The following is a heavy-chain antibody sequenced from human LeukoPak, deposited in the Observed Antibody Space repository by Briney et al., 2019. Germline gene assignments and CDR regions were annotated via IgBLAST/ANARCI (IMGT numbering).Heavy chain of an antibody. J-gene: IGHJ4*02. D-gene: IGHD2-15*01. CDR2: ISISSSYI. Sequence: GGSRRLSCAASGLTFSSYSMNWVRQAPGKGLEWASSISISSSYIYYADSVKGRFTISRDNAKNSLYLQMNSLRAEDTAVYYCARDGGYCSGGSCYPDGYFDYWGQGTLVTVSS. V-gene: IGHV3-21*01. CDR3: ARDGGYCSGGSCYPDGYFDY. CDR1: GLTFSSYS.